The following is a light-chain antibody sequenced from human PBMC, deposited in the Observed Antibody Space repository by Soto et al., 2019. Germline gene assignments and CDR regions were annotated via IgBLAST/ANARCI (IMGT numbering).Light chain of an antibody. CDR2: KAS. Sequence: DIQMTQSPSTLSASVGDRVTITCRASQSISSWLAWYQQKPGKAPKLPIYKASSLESGVPSRFSGSGSGTEFTLTISSLPPDDFATYYCQHYNSYRTFGQGTKVEIK. V-gene: IGKV1-5*03. CDR3: QHYNSYRT. J-gene: IGKJ1*01. CDR1: QSISSW.